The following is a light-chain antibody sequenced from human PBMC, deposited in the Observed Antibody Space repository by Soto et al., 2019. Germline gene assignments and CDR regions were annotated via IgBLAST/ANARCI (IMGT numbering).Light chain of an antibody. CDR3: QQYGSSVFT. V-gene: IGKV3-20*01. J-gene: IGKJ5*01. CDR2: GAS. Sequence: ETVLTQPPGTLSLSPGETATLSCRASQSVISDYLAWYQQKPDQAPRLVIYGASGRAAGIPDRFNGSGSGTDFTLTISRLEPEDFAMYYCQQYGSSVFTFGQGTRLEIK. CDR1: QSVISDY.